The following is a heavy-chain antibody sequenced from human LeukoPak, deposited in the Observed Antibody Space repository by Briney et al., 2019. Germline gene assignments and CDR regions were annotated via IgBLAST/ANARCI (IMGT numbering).Heavy chain of an antibody. CDR3: AKDVTTGYSSGWYRDY. D-gene: IGHD6-19*01. V-gene: IGHV3-23*01. J-gene: IGHJ4*02. CDR1: GFTFSSYA. CDR2: ISGSGGST. Sequence: GGSLRLSCVASGFTFSSYAMSWVRQAPGKGLEWVSAISGSGGSTYYADSVKGRFTISRDNSKNTLYLQMNSLRAEDTAVYYCAKDVTTGYSSGWYRDYWGQGTLVTVSS.